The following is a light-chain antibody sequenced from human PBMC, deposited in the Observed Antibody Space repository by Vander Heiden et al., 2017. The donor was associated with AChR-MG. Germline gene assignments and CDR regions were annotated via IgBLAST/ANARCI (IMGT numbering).Light chain of an antibody. CDR1: STNIGNNY. V-gene: IGLV1-51*01. CDR3: ATCESGLSVL. CDR2: DND. Sequence: QSVLTQPPSGSAAPGQKVTISCSGSSTNIGNNYVSWYQQLPGTTHKLLMYDNDQRPSGIPDRFSCSTSGTSATLVFTGLQTGDEADYYCATCESGLSVLFGTGTKLTVL. J-gene: IGLJ2*01.